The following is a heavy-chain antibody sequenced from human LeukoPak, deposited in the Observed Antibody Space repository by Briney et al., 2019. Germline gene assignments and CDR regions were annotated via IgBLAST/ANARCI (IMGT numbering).Heavy chain of an antibody. J-gene: IGHJ4*02. CDR3: ARDLDQYNGRFGGFGHDF. Sequence: SVKVSCKASGGTFSSYAISWVRQAPGQGLEWMGGIIPIFGTANYAQKFQGRVTITADESTSTAYMELSSLRSDDTAVYYCARDLDQYNGRFGGFGHDFWGQGTLVTVSS. CDR1: GGTFSSYA. CDR2: IIPIFGTA. V-gene: IGHV1-69*13. D-gene: IGHD3-10*01.